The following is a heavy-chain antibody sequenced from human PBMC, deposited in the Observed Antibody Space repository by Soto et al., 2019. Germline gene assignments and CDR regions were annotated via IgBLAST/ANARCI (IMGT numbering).Heavy chain of an antibody. D-gene: IGHD6-19*01. Sequence: LRLSCAASGFTVSSKYMTWVRQAPGKGLEWVSVIYGGGTTYYADSVKGRFTISRDNSKNTLYLQVNSLRAEDTAVYYCVQTTGWPGFDFWGQGTLVTVSS. J-gene: IGHJ4*02. CDR3: VQTTGWPGFDF. CDR1: GFTVSSKY. CDR2: IYGGGTT. V-gene: IGHV3-53*01.